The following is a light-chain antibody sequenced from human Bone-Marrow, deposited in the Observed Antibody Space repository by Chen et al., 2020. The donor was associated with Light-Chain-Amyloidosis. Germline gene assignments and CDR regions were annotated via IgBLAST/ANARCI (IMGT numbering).Light chain of an antibody. CDR3: SSYTSSSPWV. Sequence: QSALTQPAAVSGAPGPSITISCTGTSSDVGGYNYVSWYHQHPGKAPKLMIYEVSNRPSGVSNRFSGSKSGNTASLTISGLQAEDEADYYCSSYTSSSPWVFGGGTKLTVL. V-gene: IGLV2-14*01. J-gene: IGLJ3*02. CDR1: SSDVGGYNY. CDR2: EVS.